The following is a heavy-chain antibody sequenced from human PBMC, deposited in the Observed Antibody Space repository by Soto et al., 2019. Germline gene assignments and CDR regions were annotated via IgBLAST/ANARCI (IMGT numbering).Heavy chain of an antibody. CDR2: IYPGDHET. Sequence: GESLKISCQCSGYTFANFWIGWVRQLPGQGLEWMGIIYPGDHETRYSPSFLGKVTISAETSINTAYLQWSSLEASDSAFYFCARSPRSSPYFDFWGQGALVTVSS. D-gene: IGHD6-13*01. CDR3: ARSPRSSPYFDF. J-gene: IGHJ4*02. V-gene: IGHV5-51*01. CDR1: GYTFANFW.